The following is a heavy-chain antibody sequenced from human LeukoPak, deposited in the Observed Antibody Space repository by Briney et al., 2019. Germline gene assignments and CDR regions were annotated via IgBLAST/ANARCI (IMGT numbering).Heavy chain of an antibody. Sequence: GGSLRLSCAASGFTFSDYAMHWVRQAPGKGPEWVAVVSSDGSIKYYGPSVKGRFTISRDNSKDTLYLQMSGLRSEDTGVYYCAKDLIGGLPDYFVHWGQGTLVSVSS. J-gene: IGHJ4*02. V-gene: IGHV3-30*04. CDR2: VSSDGSIK. D-gene: IGHD3-10*01. CDR3: AKDLIGGLPDYFVH. CDR1: GFTFSDYA.